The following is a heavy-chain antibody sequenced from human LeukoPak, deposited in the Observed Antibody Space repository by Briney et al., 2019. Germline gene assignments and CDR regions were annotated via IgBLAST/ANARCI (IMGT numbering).Heavy chain of an antibody. CDR3: ATGSSGPYYFDY. D-gene: IGHD6-19*01. V-gene: IGHV1-24*01. Sequence: ASVKVSCKVSGYTLTELSMHWMRPAPGKGLEWMGGFDPEDGETIYAQKFQGRVTMTEDTSTDTAYMELSSLRSEDTAVYYCATGSSGPYYFDYWGQGTLVTVSS. CDR2: FDPEDGET. CDR1: GYTLTELS. J-gene: IGHJ4*02.